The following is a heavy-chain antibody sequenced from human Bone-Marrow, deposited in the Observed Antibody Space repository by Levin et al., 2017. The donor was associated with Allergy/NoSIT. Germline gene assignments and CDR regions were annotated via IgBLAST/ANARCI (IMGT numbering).Heavy chain of an antibody. V-gene: IGHV3-11*01. CDR3: ARFDRGGDSGDGFDI. J-gene: IGHJ3*02. CDR2: ISNSANSI. CDR1: GFTFSDHY. Sequence: GESLKISCVASGFTFSDHYGSWIRQAPGKGLEWVAYISNSANSIYYGDSVKGRFTISRDNPKNSVYLEMNSLRVEDTAVYYCARFDRGGDSGDGFDIWGLGTVVIVSS.